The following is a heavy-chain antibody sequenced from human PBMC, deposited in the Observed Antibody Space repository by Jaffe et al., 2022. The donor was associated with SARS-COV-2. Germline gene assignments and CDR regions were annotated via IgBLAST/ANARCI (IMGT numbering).Heavy chain of an antibody. J-gene: IGHJ3*02. V-gene: IGHV4-61*02. Sequence: QVQLQESGPGLVKPSQTLSLTCTVSGGSISSGSYYWSWIRQPAGKGLEWIGRIYTSGSTNYNPSLKSRVTISVDTSKNQFSLKLSSVTAADTAVYYCARANTGYIGAKDAFDIWGQGTMVTVSS. D-gene: IGHD1-26*01. CDR1: GGSISSGSYY. CDR3: ARANTGYIGAKDAFDI. CDR2: IYTSGST.